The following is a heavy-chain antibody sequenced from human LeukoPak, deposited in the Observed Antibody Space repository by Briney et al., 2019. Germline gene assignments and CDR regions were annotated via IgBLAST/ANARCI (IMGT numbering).Heavy chain of an antibody. Sequence: PGGSLRLSCAASGFTFSSYSMNWVRRAPGKGLEWVSSISRNSKDLIYADSAKGRFTISRHNSKNTLFLQMSSLRAEDTAVYYCARDVRTDYYDSSGYHDAFDIWGQGTMVTVSS. D-gene: IGHD3-22*01. J-gene: IGHJ3*02. CDR2: ISRNSKDL. V-gene: IGHV3-21*04. CDR1: GFTFSSYS. CDR3: ARDVRTDYYDSSGYHDAFDI.